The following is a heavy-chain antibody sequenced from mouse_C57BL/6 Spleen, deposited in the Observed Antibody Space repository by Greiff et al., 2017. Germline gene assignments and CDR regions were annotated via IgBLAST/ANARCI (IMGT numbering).Heavy chain of an antibody. Sequence: EVKLMESGAELVRPGASVKLSCTASGFNIQDDYMHWVKQRPEQGLEWIGWIDPENGDTEYASKFQGKATITADTSSNTAYLQLSSLTSEDTAVYYCTTFSLRQLRPFDYWGQGTTLTVSS. CDR2: IDPENGDT. J-gene: IGHJ2*01. V-gene: IGHV14-4*01. CDR1: GFNIQDDY. D-gene: IGHD3-2*02. CDR3: TTFSLRQLRPFDY.